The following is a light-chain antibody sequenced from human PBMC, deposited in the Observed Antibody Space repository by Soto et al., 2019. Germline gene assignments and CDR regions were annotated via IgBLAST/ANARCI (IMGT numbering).Light chain of an antibody. J-gene: IGLJ2*01. Sequence: QTVVTQEPSFSVSPGGKVNLICALGSDPVSPTHYPSWYQQTPGQAPRTLIYSTNTRSSGVPDRFSGSILGNKAALTITGAQADDESDYYCVLYMGSGIVVFGGGTKLTVL. CDR3: VLYMGSGIVV. CDR1: SDPVSPTHY. V-gene: IGLV8-61*01. CDR2: STN.